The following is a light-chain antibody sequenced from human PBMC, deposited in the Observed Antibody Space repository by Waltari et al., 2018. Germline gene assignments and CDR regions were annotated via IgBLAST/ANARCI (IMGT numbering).Light chain of an antibody. Sequence: DIQMTQSPSTLSASVGDRVTITCRASQSISSWLAWYQQKPGKAPKLLIYKASSLESGVPSRFSGRGSGTEFTLTNSSLQPDDFATYYCQQYNSYSRTFGQGTKLEI. CDR3: QQYNSYSRT. V-gene: IGKV1-5*03. J-gene: IGKJ2*01. CDR1: QSISSW. CDR2: KAS.